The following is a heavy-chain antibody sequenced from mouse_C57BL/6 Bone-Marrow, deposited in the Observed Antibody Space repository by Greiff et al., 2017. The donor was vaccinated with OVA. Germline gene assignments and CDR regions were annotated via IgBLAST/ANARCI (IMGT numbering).Heavy chain of an antibody. CDR3: ARGNYDYDRGYWYFDV. V-gene: IGHV1-81*01. CDR2: IYPRSGNT. CDR1: GYTFTSYG. D-gene: IGHD2-4*01. Sequence: VKLVESGAELARPGASVKLSCQASGYTFTSYGISWVKQRTGQGLEWIGEIYPRSGNTYYNEKFKGKATLTADKSSSTAYMELRSLTSEDSAVYFCARGNYDYDRGYWYFDVWGTGTTVTVSS. J-gene: IGHJ1*03.